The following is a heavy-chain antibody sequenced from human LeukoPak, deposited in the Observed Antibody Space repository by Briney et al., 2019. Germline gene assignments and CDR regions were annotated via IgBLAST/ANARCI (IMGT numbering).Heavy chain of an antibody. CDR1: GGSISSYY. CDR3: ARVLQYSSSQSFDY. J-gene: IGHJ4*02. Sequence: SETLSLTCTVSGGSISSYYWSWIRQPAGKGLEWIGRIYTSGSTNCNPSLKSRVTMSVDTSKNQFSLKLSSVTAADTAVYYCARVLQYSSSQSFDYWGQGTLVTVSS. D-gene: IGHD6-6*01. V-gene: IGHV4-4*07. CDR2: IYTSGST.